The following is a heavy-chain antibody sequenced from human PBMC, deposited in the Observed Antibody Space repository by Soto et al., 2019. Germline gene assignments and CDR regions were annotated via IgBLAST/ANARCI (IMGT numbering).Heavy chain of an antibody. CDR2: MNPNTGNS. V-gene: IGHV1-8*01. Sequence: ASVKVSCKASGYTFTSYDIYWVRQATGQGIGWMGWMNPNTGNSGYAQKFQGRVTMTSDTSISTAHMELSSLRSEDTAVYYCARRAETNGWNGFGADKYYFDFWGQGTLVTVSS. J-gene: IGHJ4*02. CDR3: ARRAETNGWNGFGADKYYFDF. CDR1: GYTFTSYD. D-gene: IGHD1-1*01.